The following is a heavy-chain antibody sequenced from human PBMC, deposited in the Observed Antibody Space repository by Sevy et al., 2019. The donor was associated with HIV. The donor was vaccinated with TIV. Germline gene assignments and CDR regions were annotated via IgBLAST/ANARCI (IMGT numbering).Heavy chain of an antibody. V-gene: IGHV3-30*02. D-gene: IGHD2-2*01. CDR3: AKEDIVVVPAAYYYYYYGMDV. Sequence: GGSLRLSCAASGFTFSSYGMHWVRQAPGKGLEWVAFIRYDGSNKYYADSVKGRFTISRDNSKNTLYLQMNSLRAEDTAAYYCAKEDIVVVPAAYYYYYYGMDVWGQGTTVTVSS. CDR2: IRYDGSNK. J-gene: IGHJ6*02. CDR1: GFTFSSYG.